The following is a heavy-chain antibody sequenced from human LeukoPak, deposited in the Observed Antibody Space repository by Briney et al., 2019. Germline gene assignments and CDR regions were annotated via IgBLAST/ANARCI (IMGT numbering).Heavy chain of an antibody. CDR2: IYSSGST. CDR3: ARDYGGKFDY. D-gene: IGHD4-23*01. J-gene: IGHJ4*02. V-gene: IGHV4-59*01. CDR1: GFSINSFY. Sequence: SETLSLTCTVSGFSINSFYWSWIRQPPGKGLEWIGYIYSSGSTNYNPSLKSRVTISVDTSRNQFSLKLSSVTAADTAVYYCARDYGGKFDYWGQGTLVTASS.